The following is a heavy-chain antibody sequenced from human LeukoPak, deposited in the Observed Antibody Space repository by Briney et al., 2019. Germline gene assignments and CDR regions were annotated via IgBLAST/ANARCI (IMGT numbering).Heavy chain of an antibody. V-gene: IGHV4-59*01. CDR1: GGSISSYY. Sequence: SETLSLTCTVSGGSISSYYWSWIRQPPGKGREWIGYIYYSGSTNYNPSLKSRVTISVDTSKNQFSLKLSSVTAADTAVYYCARGIAVAGTSGYYYGMDVWGQGTTVTVSS. CDR3: ARGIAVAGTSGYYYGMDV. J-gene: IGHJ6*02. CDR2: IYYSGST. D-gene: IGHD6-19*01.